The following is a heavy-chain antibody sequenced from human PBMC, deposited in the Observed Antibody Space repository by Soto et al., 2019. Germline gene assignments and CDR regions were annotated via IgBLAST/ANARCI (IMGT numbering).Heavy chain of an antibody. CDR2: IWYDGSNK. CDR3: ARESGAAAGNDY. CDR1: GFTFSSYG. V-gene: IGHV3-33*01. D-gene: IGHD6-13*01. Sequence: QVQLVESGGGVVQPGRSLRLSGAASGFTFSSYGMHWVRQAPCKGLEREAVIWYDGSNKYYADSVKGRFTISRDNSKNTLYQKMNSLRAEDTAVYYCARESGAAAGNDYWGQGTLVTVSS. J-gene: IGHJ4*02.